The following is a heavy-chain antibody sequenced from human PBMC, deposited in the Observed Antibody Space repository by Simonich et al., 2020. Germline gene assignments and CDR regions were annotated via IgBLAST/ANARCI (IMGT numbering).Heavy chain of an antibody. Sequence: EVQLVESGGGLVQPGRSLRLSCAASGFTFDDYAMHWVRQAPGDGRDRVQGSVWNSGSIGYADAVNGRFTITRDNAKNSLYLQMNSLRAEDTALYYCAKDGGYCTNGVCYYFDYWGQGTLVTVSS. D-gene: IGHD2-8*01. CDR1: GFTFDDYA. J-gene: IGHJ4*02. CDR3: AKDGGYCTNGVCYYFDY. V-gene: IGHV3-9*01. CDR2: SVWNSGSI.